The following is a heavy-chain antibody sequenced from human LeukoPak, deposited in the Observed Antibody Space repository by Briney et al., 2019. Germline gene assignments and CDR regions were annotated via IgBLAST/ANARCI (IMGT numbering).Heavy chain of an antibody. CDR1: GFTFSDYY. Sequence: GGSLRLSCAASGFTFSDYYMSWIRQAPGEGLEWVSYISSSGSTKYYADSVKGRITISRDNAKNSLYLQMNSLRAEDTAVYYCARRRYNWNAIDYWGQGTLVTVSS. V-gene: IGHV3-11*01. CDR3: ARRRYNWNAIDY. CDR2: ISSSGSTK. D-gene: IGHD1-20*01. J-gene: IGHJ4*02.